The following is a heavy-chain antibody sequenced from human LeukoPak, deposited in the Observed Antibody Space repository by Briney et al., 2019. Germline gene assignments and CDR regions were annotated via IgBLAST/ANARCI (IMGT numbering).Heavy chain of an antibody. J-gene: IGHJ4*02. D-gene: IGHD3-22*01. CDR3: ARLLHFERSVYRPVDF. Sequence: PGGSLRLSCAASGFTFSSHSMSWVRRAPGKRLEWVANVREDGSEINYADSVKGRFTISRDNARNSLYLQMNILRAEDTAIYFCARLLHFERSVYRPVDFWGQGTLVSVSS. CDR2: VREDGSEI. CDR1: GFTFSSHS. V-gene: IGHV3-7*01.